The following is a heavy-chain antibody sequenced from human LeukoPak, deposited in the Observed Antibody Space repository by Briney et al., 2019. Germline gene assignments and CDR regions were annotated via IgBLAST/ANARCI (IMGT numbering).Heavy chain of an antibody. CDR2: ISSSGSTI. Sequence: GGSLRLSCAVSGFPFSSYEMNWVRQAPGKGLEWVSLISSSGSTIYYADSVKGRFTISRDNAKNSLYLQMNSLRAEDTAVYYCAKTWSGSYLDYWGLGTLVTVSA. CDR1: GFPFSSYE. V-gene: IGHV3-48*03. CDR3: AKTWSGSYLDY. D-gene: IGHD3-3*01. J-gene: IGHJ4*02.